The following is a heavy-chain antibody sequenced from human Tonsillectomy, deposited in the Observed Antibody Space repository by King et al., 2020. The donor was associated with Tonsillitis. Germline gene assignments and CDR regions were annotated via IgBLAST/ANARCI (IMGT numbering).Heavy chain of an antibody. V-gene: IGHV3-23*04. CDR3: AKNYYDTSGYHFDY. J-gene: IGHJ4*02. D-gene: IGHD3-22*01. CDR1: GFTFSSYA. Sequence: VQLVESGGGLVQPGGSLRLSCAASGFTFSSYAMNWVRQAPGKGLEWVSAISGSGGLTYYADPVKGRFTISRDNSKNTLYLQMDSLRAEDTAVYYCAKNYYDTSGYHFDYWGQGTLVTVSS. CDR2: ISGSGGLT.